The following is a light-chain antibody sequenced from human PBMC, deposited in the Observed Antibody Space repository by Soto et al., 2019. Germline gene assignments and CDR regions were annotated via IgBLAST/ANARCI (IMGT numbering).Light chain of an antibody. J-gene: IGLJ1*01. Sequence: QSVRTQPPSLSGDPGQRITISCTGSSSNIGAGYDVQWYQQLPGTAPKLLIYGNSHRPSGVPDRFSGSKSGTSASLAITGLQTEDEADYYCQSYDSSLSALYVLGTGTKVTVL. CDR1: SSNIGAGYD. CDR3: QSYDSSLSALYV. V-gene: IGLV1-40*01. CDR2: GNS.